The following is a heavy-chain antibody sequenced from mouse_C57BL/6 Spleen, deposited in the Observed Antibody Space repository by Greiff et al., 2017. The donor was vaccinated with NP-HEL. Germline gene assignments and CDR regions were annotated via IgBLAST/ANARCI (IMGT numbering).Heavy chain of an antibody. CDR3: AREVVTTAYYAMDY. CDR1: GYTFTEYY. CDR2: INPYNGGT. V-gene: IGHV1-19*01. Sequence: VQLKQSGPVLVKPGASVKMSCKASGYTFTEYYMNWVKQSHGKSLEWIGVINPYNGGTSYNQKFKGKATLTVAKSSSTAYMELNSLTSEDSAVYYCAREVVTTAYYAMDYWGQGTSVTVSS. J-gene: IGHJ4*01. D-gene: IGHD2-2*01.